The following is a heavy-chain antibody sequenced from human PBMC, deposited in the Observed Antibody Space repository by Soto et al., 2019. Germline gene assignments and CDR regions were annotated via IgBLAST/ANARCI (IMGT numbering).Heavy chain of an antibody. V-gene: IGHV3-23*01. Sequence: PGGSLRLSCVTSRFTFNTFAMSWVRQAPGEGLEWVSAINAGGGNTHYADSVKGRFTISRDNSKNTLYLQMDSLRAEDTAVYYCAKHYYSDFWPGHYYYLDYWGQGTLVTVSS. D-gene: IGHD3-3*01. CDR1: RFTFNTFA. CDR2: INAGGGNT. CDR3: AKHYYSDFWPGHYYYLDY. J-gene: IGHJ4*02.